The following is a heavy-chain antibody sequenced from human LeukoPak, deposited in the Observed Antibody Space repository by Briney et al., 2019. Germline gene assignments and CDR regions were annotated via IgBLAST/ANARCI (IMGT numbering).Heavy chain of an antibody. Sequence: ETLSLTCTVSGGSISSYYWSWIRQPPGEGLEWIGYIYYSGSTNYNPSLKSRVTISVDTSKNQFSLKLSSVTAADTAVYYCARTDGSGSSYKNSFDYWGQGTLVTVSS. CDR2: IYYSGST. V-gene: IGHV4-59*01. D-gene: IGHD3-10*01. CDR1: GGSISSYY. J-gene: IGHJ4*02. CDR3: ARTDGSGSSYKNSFDY.